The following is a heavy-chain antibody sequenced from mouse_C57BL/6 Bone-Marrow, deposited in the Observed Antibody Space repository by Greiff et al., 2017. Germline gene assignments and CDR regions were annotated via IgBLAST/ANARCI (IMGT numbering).Heavy chain of an antibody. Sequence: EVKLMESGGGLVKPGGSLKLSCAASGFTFSDYGMHWVRQAPEKGLEWVAYISSGSSTIYYADTVKGRFTISRDNAKNTLFLQMTSLRSEDTAMYYCARPLITTVVAPADWGQGTTLTVSS. CDR3: ARPLITTVVAPAD. D-gene: IGHD1-1*01. V-gene: IGHV5-17*01. J-gene: IGHJ2*01. CDR1: GFTFSDYG. CDR2: ISSGSSTI.